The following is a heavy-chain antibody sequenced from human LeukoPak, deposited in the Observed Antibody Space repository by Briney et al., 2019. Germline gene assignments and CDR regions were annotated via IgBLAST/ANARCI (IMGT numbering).Heavy chain of an antibody. V-gene: IGHV5-51*01. CDR2: IYPGDSDT. Sequence: GESLKISCKGSGYSFTSYWIGWVRQMPGKGLEWMGIIYPGDSDTRYSPSFKGQVTISADKSTSTAYLQWSSLKASDTAMYYCARRLHRDAFDIWGQGTMVTVSS. CDR3: ARRLHRDAFDI. J-gene: IGHJ3*02. CDR1: GYSFTSYW.